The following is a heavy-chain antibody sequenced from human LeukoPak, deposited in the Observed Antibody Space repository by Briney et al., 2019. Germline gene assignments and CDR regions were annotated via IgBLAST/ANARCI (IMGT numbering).Heavy chain of an antibody. Sequence: GGSLRLSCAASGFTFSSYAMSWVRQAPGKGLEWVSAISGSGGSTYYADSVKGRFTISRDNSKNTLYLQMNSLRAEDTAVYYCAKDPSSSWYRQDFDYWGQGTLVTVSS. V-gene: IGHV3-23*01. CDR2: ISGSGGST. D-gene: IGHD6-13*01. CDR1: GFTFSSYA. CDR3: AKDPSSSWYRQDFDY. J-gene: IGHJ4*02.